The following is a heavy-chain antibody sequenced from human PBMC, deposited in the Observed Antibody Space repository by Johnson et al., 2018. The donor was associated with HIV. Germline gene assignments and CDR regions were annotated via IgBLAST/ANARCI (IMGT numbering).Heavy chain of an antibody. CDR2: IKQDGTEK. D-gene: IGHD7-27*01. CDR3: ARGGDDAFDI. Sequence: EVQLVESGGGVVQPGRSLRLSCAASGFTFSSCAFHWVRQAPGKGLEWVANIKQDGTEKYYVDSVKGRFTISRDNAKNSLYLQMNSLRAEDTAVYYCARGGDDAFDIWGQGTMVTVSS. V-gene: IGHV3-7*01. J-gene: IGHJ3*02. CDR1: GFTFSSCA.